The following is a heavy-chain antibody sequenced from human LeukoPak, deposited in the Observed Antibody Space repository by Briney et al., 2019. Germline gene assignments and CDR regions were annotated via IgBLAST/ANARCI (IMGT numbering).Heavy chain of an antibody. V-gene: IGHV4-39*07. CDR2: IYYSGSS. Sequence: PSETLSLTCTVSGDSITNNNCYWGWVRQPPGKGLEWIASIYYSGSSYYNPSLKSRVTMSVDTSKNQFSLKLSSVTAADTAVYYCARRVRFSYNFDYWGQGTLVTVSS. CDR1: GDSITNNNCY. CDR3: ARRVRFSYNFDY. J-gene: IGHJ4*02. D-gene: IGHD3-10*01.